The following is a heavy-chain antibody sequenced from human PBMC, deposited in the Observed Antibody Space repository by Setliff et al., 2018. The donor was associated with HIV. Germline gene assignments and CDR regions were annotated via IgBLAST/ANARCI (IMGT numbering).Heavy chain of an antibody. Sequence: LRLSCAASGFIVSNYAMSWVRQAPGKGLEWVSSISGSGGSTYYAESVKGRFTISRDNSKNTLYLQMNSLRPEDTAVYYCAKTDSSSWLNPYNWFDPWGQGTLVTVSS. CDR3: AKTDSSSWLNPYNWFDP. V-gene: IGHV3-23*01. J-gene: IGHJ5*02. CDR1: GFIVSNYA. D-gene: IGHD6-13*01. CDR2: ISGSGGST.